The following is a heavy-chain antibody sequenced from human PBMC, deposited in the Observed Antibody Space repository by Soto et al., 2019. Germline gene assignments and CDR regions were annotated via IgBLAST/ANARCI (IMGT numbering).Heavy chain of an antibody. J-gene: IGHJ6*02. CDR1: GGTFSSYA. CDR2: IIPIFGTA. V-gene: IGHV1-69*06. CDR3: ASRHDENGPGDDFWSGYYPPGEGGYYYYGMDV. D-gene: IGHD3-3*01. Sequence: SVKVSCKASGGTFSSYAISWVRQAPGQGLEWMGGIIPIFGTANYAQKFQGRVTITADKSTSTAYMELSSLRSEDTAVHYCASRHDENGPGDDFWSGYYPPGEGGYYYYGMDVWGQGTTVTVSS.